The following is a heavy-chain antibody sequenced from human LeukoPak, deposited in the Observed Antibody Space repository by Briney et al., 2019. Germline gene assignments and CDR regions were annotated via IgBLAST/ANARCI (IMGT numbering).Heavy chain of an antibody. V-gene: IGHV4-61*02. D-gene: IGHD2-2*01. CDR2: IYTGGRT. Sequence: KTSETLSLTCTVSGGSISSGSYYWSWIRQPAGKGLEWTGRIYTGGRTNYNPSLKSRVTISVDTSKNQFSLKLSSVTAADTAVYYCAGLLLSGEYYYYYGMDVWGQGTTVTVSS. CDR1: GGSISSGSYY. J-gene: IGHJ6*02. CDR3: AGLLLSGEYYYYYGMDV.